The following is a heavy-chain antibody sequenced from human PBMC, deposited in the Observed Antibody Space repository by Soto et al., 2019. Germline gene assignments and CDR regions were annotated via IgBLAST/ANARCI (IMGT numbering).Heavy chain of an antibody. CDR2: TYTSGST. D-gene: IGHD1-20*01. CDR1: GFAVSSSY. CDR3: ARDPPITSDYAMDV. V-gene: IGHV3-53*01. J-gene: IGHJ6*02. Sequence: GALRLSCAASGFAVSSSYMMWVRQAPGKGLECISLTYTSGSTHYADSVKGRFTVSRDDSRNTLYLQMNSLRVEDTAVYYCARDPPITSDYAMDVWGQGPTVTVSS.